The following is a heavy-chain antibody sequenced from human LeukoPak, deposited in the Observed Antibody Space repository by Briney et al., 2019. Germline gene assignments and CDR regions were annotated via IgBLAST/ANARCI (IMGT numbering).Heavy chain of an antibody. V-gene: IGHV4-39*01. CDR3: ARVWDYYYYMDV. CDR1: GDSISSSSYY. J-gene: IGHJ6*03. CDR2: IYYSGST. Sequence: SETLSLTCTVSGDSISSSSYYWGWIRQPPGKGLEWIGSIYYSGSTYCNPSLKSRVTISVDTSKNQFSLKLNSVTAADTAVYYCARVWDYYYYMDVWGKGTTVTVSS. D-gene: IGHD3-16*01.